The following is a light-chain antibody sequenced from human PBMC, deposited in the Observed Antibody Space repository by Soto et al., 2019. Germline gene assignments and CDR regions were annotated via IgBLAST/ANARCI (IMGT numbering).Light chain of an antibody. J-gene: IGKJ4*01. V-gene: IGKV3D-15*01. CDR1: QSVNIY. CDR2: GAS. Sequence: IVMTQTPATLSVSQGERATLSCRACQSVNIYLAGYQQKPGQAPILLIFGASYRATGIPARFSGGGSGTEYNPTTSSLQSDDYAATYCKQYDDWLRLTFGGGTKVDIK. CDR3: KQYDDWLRLT.